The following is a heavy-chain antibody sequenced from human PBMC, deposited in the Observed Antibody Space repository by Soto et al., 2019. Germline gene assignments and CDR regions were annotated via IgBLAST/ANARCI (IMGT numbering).Heavy chain of an antibody. CDR1: GFTFSNFW. V-gene: IGHV3-7*01. CDR2: MKEDGSEK. Sequence: EVQLVESGGGLVQPGGSLRLSCAASGFTFSNFWMTWVRQAPGKGLEWVAHMKEDGSEKYYVDSVKGRFTISRDNAKNSLYLQMNSLIAEDTALYYCARDKVADYWGQGTLVTVSS. CDR3: ARDKVADY. D-gene: IGHD2-15*01. J-gene: IGHJ4*02.